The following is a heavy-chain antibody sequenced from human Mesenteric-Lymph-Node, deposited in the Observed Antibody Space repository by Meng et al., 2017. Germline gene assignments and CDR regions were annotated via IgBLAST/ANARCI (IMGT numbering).Heavy chain of an antibody. Sequence: GESLKISCAASGFTFSSYEMNWVRQAPGKGLEWVSYISSSGSTIYYADSVKGRFTISRDNAKNSLYLQMNSLRAEDTAVYYCAREKYYDYVWGSYRPYKPRDAFDIWGQGTMVTVSS. CDR2: ISSSGSTI. J-gene: IGHJ3*02. D-gene: IGHD3-16*02. CDR1: GFTFSSYE. CDR3: AREKYYDYVWGSYRPYKPRDAFDI. V-gene: IGHV3-48*03.